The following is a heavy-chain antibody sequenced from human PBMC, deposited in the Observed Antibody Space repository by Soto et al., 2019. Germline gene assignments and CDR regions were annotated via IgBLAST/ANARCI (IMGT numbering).Heavy chain of an antibody. V-gene: IGHV3-30-3*01. CDR3: ARDLSGSGD. CDR2: ISYDGSNK. Sequence: QVQLVESGGGVVQPGRSLRLSCAASGFAFSSYSMHWVRQAPGKGLEWVAVISYDGSNKYYADSVKGRFTISRDNSKNTLYLQMNSLRVEDTAVYYCARDLSGSGDWGQGTLVTVS. D-gene: IGHD3-10*01. CDR1: GFAFSSYS. J-gene: IGHJ4*02.